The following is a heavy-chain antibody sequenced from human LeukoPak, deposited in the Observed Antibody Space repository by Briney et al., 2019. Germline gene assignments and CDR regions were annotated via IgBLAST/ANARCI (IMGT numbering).Heavy chain of an antibody. D-gene: IGHD2-15*01. J-gene: IGHJ4*02. CDR3: AKELWPCSGGSCYPTGFDY. CDR2: ISQDGSET. Sequence: GGSLRLSCAASGFTFNSFFLNWVRLTPGRELEWVACISQDGSETFYMDSVRGRFTIPRDNTKNSLYLQMDSPRAEDTAVYYCAKELWPCSGGSCYPTGFDYWGQGTLITVSS. V-gene: IGHV3-7*03. CDR1: GFTFNSFF.